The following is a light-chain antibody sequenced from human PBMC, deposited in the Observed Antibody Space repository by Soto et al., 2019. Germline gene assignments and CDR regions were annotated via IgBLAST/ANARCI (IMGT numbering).Light chain of an antibody. CDR1: SSDVGGYKY. CDR2: EVS. J-gene: IGLJ1*01. Sequence: QSALTQSPSASGSPGESVPISCTGTSSDVGGYKYVSWYQQHPGKAPKLMIYEVSKRPSGVPDRFSGSKSGNTASLTVSGLQADDEAAYYCSSYAGGSNYVFGTGTKVTVL. CDR3: SSYAGGSNYV. V-gene: IGLV2-8*01.